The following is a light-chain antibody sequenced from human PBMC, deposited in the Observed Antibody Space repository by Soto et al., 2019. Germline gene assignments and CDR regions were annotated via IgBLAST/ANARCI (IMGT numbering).Light chain of an antibody. CDR1: QSVSNNY. J-gene: IGKJ1*01. CDR3: QQYGSSGT. Sequence: IALTQSPATLSLSPGERATLSGMASQSVSNNYLAWYQQKPGQAPRLLIYGASNRATGIPDRFSGSGSGTDFTLTISRLEPEDFAVYYCQQYGSSGTFGQGTKVDIK. CDR2: GAS. V-gene: IGKV3-20*01.